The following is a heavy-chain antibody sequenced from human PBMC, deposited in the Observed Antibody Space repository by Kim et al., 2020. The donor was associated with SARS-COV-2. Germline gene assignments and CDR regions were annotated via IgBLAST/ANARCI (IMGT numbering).Heavy chain of an antibody. CDR2: INWNGGST. J-gene: IGHJ2*01. Sequence: GGSLRLSCAASGFTFDDYGMSWVRQAPGKGLEWVSGINWNGGSTGYADSVKGRFTISRDNAKNSLYLQMNSLRAEDTALYYCARDVTRRDSSGYYFNWYFDLWGRGTLVTVSS. V-gene: IGHV3-20*04. CDR1: GFTFDDYG. CDR3: ARDVTRRDSSGYYFNWYFDL. D-gene: IGHD3-22*01.